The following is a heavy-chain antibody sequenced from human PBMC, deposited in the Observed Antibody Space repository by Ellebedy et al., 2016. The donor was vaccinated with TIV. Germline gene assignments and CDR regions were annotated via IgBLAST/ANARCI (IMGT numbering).Heavy chain of an antibody. J-gene: IGHJ4*02. V-gene: IGHV1-2*02. CDR2: INPNNGDT. CDR3: ARDLRERSGWHAHVDY. CDR1: GYTFTGYY. D-gene: IGHD1-26*01. Sequence: ASVKVSCXASGYTFTGYYMHWVRQAPGQGLEWMGWINPNNGDTSSAQKFQGRVTMTRDTSISTAYMELSRLRSDDTAVYYCARDLRERSGWHAHVDYWGQGTLVTVSS.